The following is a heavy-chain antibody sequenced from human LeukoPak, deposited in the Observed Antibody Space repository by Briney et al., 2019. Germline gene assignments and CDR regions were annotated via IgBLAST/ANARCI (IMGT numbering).Heavy chain of an antibody. CDR1: GFTFTNYW. Sequence: PGGSLRLSCAASGFTFTNYWMSWVRQAPGKGLECVANIKQDGSEKYYVDSVKGRFSISRDNAKNSLYLQMNSLRAEDTAVYYCARDDYGGTRYWGQGTLVTVSS. J-gene: IGHJ4*02. CDR3: ARDDYGGTRY. V-gene: IGHV3-7*01. D-gene: IGHD4/OR15-4a*01. CDR2: IKQDGSEK.